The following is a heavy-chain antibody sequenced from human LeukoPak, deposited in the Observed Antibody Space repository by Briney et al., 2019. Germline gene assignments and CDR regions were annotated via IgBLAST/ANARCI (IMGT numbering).Heavy chain of an antibody. V-gene: IGHV4-59*08. CDR2: IYYSGST. Sequence: SETLSLTCTVSGGSISSYYWSWIRQPPGKELEWIGYIYYSGSTNYNPSLKSRVTISVDTSKNQFSLKLSSVTAADTAVYYCARHPRSGSYYYYYGMDVWGQGTTVTVSS. J-gene: IGHJ6*02. CDR3: ARHPRSGSYYYYYGMDV. CDR1: GGSISSYY. D-gene: IGHD3-10*01.